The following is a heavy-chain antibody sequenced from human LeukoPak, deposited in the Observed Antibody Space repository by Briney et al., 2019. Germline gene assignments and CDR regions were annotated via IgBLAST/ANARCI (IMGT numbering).Heavy chain of an antibody. V-gene: IGHV4-34*01. CDR2: INHSGST. D-gene: IGHD3-22*01. Sequence: SETLSLTCTVSGGSISSYYWSWIRQPPGKGLEWIGEINHSGSTNYNPSLKSRVTISVDTSKNQFSPKLSSVTAADTAVYYCARTQYYYDSSGYYYPFDCWGQGTLVTVSS. CDR1: GGSISSYY. CDR3: ARTQYYYDSSGYYYPFDC. J-gene: IGHJ4*02.